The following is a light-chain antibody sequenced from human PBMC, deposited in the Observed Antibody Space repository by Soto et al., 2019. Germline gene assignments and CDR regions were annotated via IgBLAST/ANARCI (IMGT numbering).Light chain of an antibody. J-gene: IGLJ3*02. CDR3: QTWGTGTGV. CDR2: LNSDGSH. CDR1: SGRSSYT. Sequence: QPVLTQSPSASASLGASVKLTCTLSSGRSSYTIAWHQQQPEKGPRYLMKLNSDGSHSNGDGIPDRFSGSSSGAERYLTISRLQSEDEADYYCQTWGTGTGVFGGGTQLTVL. V-gene: IGLV4-69*01.